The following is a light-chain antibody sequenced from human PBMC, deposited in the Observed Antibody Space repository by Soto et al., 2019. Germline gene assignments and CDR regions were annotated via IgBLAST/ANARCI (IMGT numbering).Light chain of an antibody. J-gene: IGKJ1*01. Sequence: DIQMTQSPSSLSASVGDRVTITCRASQAITNDLGWYQQKPGKAPKRLIYAASSLLSGVPSRFSGSGSGTEFTLTISSLQPGDFATYYCQHYNTYPWTFGHGTKVDIK. V-gene: IGKV1-17*01. CDR1: QAITND. CDR3: QHYNTYPWT. CDR2: AAS.